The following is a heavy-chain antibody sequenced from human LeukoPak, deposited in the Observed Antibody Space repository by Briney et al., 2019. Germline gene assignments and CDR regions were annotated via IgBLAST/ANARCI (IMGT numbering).Heavy chain of an antibody. D-gene: IGHD1-14*01. CDR1: GFTFEDYA. CDR2: INWNSGSI. CDR3: VKDRRNPYRPEGPFDP. Sequence: GGSLRLSCAASGFTFEDYAMHWVRQAPGKGLEWVSGINWNSGSIGYADSVKGRFTISRDNVMNSLYLQMNSLRPEDTALYYCVKDRRNPYRPEGPFDPWGQGTLVTVSS. J-gene: IGHJ5*02. V-gene: IGHV3-9*01.